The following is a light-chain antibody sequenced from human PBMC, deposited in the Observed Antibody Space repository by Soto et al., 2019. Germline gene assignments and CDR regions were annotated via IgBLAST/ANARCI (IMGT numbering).Light chain of an antibody. CDR1: SSNIGAGYD. J-gene: IGLJ2*01. V-gene: IGLV1-40*01. CDR3: QSYDSSLSVV. CDR2: ANS. Sequence: QSVLTQPPSVSGAPGQRVTIVCTGSSSNIGAGYDVHWYQQLPGTAPKLLIYANSNRPSGVPDRFSGSKSGTSASLAITGLQAEDEADYYCQSYDSSLSVVFGGGTKLTVL.